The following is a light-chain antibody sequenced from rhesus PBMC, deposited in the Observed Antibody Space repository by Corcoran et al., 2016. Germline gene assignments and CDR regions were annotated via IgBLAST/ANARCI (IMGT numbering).Light chain of an antibody. CDR2: KAS. CDR1: QGISSW. V-gene: IGKV1-22*01. J-gene: IGKJ1*01. Sequence: DIQMTQSPSSLSASVGDKVTITCRASQGISSWLAWYQQKPGKAPKLLIYKASGLQSGVPSRVSGSGSGTDFTLTISSLQPENFATYYCLKYSSSPWTFGQGTKVEIK. CDR3: LKYSSSPWT.